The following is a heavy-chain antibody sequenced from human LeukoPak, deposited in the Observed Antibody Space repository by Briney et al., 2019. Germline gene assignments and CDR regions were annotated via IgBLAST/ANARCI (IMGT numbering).Heavy chain of an antibody. CDR3: AKDDAGFGEDFDS. J-gene: IGHJ4*02. CDR1: GFPFRNYS. CDR2: ISASGRTT. D-gene: IGHD3-10*01. V-gene: IGHV3-23*01. Sequence: PGGSLRLSCTTSGFPFRNYSMNWVRQAPGRGLQWVSAISASGRTTKYADPVKGRFTISRDNSRNTQYLHIDSLRPDDTALYFCAKDDAGFGEDFDSWGQGTLVIVSS.